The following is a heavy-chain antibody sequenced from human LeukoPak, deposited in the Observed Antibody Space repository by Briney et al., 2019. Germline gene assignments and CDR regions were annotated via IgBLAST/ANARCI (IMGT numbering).Heavy chain of an antibody. CDR1: GGTFSSYA. V-gene: IGHV1-69*13. CDR3: ATYYYGSGTWDV. J-gene: IGHJ6*04. CDR2: IIPIFGTA. Sequence: GASVKVSCKASGGTFSSYAISWVRQAPGQGLEWMGGIIPIFGTANYAQKFQGRVTITADESTSTAYMELSSLRSEDAAVYYCATYYYGSGTWDVWGKGTTVTVSS. D-gene: IGHD3-10*01.